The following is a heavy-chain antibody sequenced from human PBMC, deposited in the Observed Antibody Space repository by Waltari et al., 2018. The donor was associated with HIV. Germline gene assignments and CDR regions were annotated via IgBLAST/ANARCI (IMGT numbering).Heavy chain of an antibody. CDR3: AREVGYSGSYQRNWYFDL. D-gene: IGHD1-26*01. J-gene: IGHJ2*01. Sequence: QVQLQESGPGLVKPSETPSLTCRVSGDSTSRYYWSWIRQSPGKGLEWIGNIYYSGSPNLNPSLKSRVTVSVDTSKNQFSLTLSSVTAADTAVYYCAREVGYSGSYQRNWYFDLWGRGTLVTVSS. CDR2: IYYSGSP. V-gene: IGHV4-59*01. CDR1: GDSTSRYY.